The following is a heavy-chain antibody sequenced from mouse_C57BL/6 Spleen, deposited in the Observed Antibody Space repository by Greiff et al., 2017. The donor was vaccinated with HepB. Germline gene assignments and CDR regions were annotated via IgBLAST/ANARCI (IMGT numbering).Heavy chain of an antibody. CDR2: INPNNGGT. Sequence: EVQRVESGPELVKPGASVKMSCKASGYTFTDYNMHWVKQSHGKSLEWIGYINPNNGGTSYNQKFKGKATLTVNKSSSTAYMELRSLTSEDSAVYYCARFPYYYGSSRDYFDYWGQGTTLTVSS. V-gene: IGHV1-22*01. D-gene: IGHD1-1*01. CDR1: GYTFTDYN. CDR3: ARFPYYYGSSRDYFDY. J-gene: IGHJ2*01.